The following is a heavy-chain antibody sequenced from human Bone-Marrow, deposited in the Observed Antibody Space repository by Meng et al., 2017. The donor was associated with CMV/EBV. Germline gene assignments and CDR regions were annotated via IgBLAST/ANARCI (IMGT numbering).Heavy chain of an antibody. CDR3: ARDSVRTYALFGYYFDY. CDR1: GFTFSSYW. D-gene: IGHD3-10*02. V-gene: IGHV3-7*01. Sequence: GESLKISCAASGFTFSSYWMGWVRQAPGKGLEWVANIKQDGSEKYYVDSVKGRFTISRDNAKNSLYLQMDMLRPEDTDVYYCARDSVRTYALFGYYFDYWGQGTLVTVSS. J-gene: IGHJ4*02. CDR2: IKQDGSEK.